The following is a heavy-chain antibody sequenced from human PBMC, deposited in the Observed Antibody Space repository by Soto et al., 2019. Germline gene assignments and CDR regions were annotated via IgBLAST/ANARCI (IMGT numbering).Heavy chain of an antibody. CDR3: ARGLSLWPKRYFDY. CDR2: IIPIFGTA. Sequence: GASVKVSCKASGGTFSSYAISWVRQAPGQGLEWMGGIIPIFGTANYAQKSQGRVTITADESTSTAYMELSSLRSEDTAVYYCARGLSLWPKRYFDYWGRETRVTVS. CDR1: GGTFSSYA. D-gene: IGHD3-16*02. V-gene: IGHV1-69*13. J-gene: IGHJ4*02.